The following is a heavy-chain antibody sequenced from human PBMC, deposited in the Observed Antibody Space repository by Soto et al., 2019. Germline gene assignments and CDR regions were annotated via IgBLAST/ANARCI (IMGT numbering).Heavy chain of an antibody. CDR1: GSSFRKHG. CDR2: ISVSGGST. J-gene: IGHJ4*02. Sequence: GGSLRLSCEASGSSFRKHGMSWVRQAPGKGPEWLAIISVSGGSTYYADSVKGRFTISRDNSENTLSLQMNSLRADDTAIYYCARAGQRYYFDFWGQGTLVTVSS. D-gene: IGHD3-16*01. V-gene: IGHV3-23*01. CDR3: ARAGQRYYFDF.